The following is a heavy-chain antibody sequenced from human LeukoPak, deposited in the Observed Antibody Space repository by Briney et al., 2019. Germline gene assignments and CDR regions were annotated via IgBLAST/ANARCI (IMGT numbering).Heavy chain of an antibody. CDR3: ARDRWSSSWFDAFDI. CDR1: GGSISSYY. Sequence: SETLSLTCTVSGGSISSYYWSWIRQPPGKGLEWIGYIYYSGSTNYNPSLKSRVTISVDTSKNQFSLKLTSVTAADTAVYYCARDRWSSSWFDAFDIWGQGIMVTVSS. V-gene: IGHV4-59*01. D-gene: IGHD6-13*01. J-gene: IGHJ3*02. CDR2: IYYSGST.